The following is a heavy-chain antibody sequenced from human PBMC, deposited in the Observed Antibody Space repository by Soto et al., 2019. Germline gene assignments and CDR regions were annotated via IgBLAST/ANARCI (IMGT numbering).Heavy chain of an antibody. D-gene: IGHD4-17*01. CDR2: ISGSGGST. Sequence: GGSLRLSCAASGFTFSSYAMSWVRQAPGKGLEWVSAISGSGGSTYYADSVKGRFTISRDNSKNTLYLQMNSLRAEDTAVYYCARDDYGDYVVPSDWGQGTPVTVSS. J-gene: IGHJ4*02. CDR3: ARDDYGDYVVPSD. CDR1: GFTFSSYA. V-gene: IGHV3-23*01.